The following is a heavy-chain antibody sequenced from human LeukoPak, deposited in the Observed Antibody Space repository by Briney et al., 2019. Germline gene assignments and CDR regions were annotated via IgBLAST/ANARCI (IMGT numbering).Heavy chain of an antibody. J-gene: IGHJ4*02. CDR1: GYTFTSYY. CDR3: ARDLGYYYDSSSYLTHQPVY. Sequence: ASVKVSCKASGYTFTSYYMHWVRQAPGQGLEWMGIINPSCGSTSYAQKFQGRVTTTRDTSTRTVYMELSRLRSEDTAVYYCARDLGYYYDSSSYLTHQPVYWGQGTLVTVSS. V-gene: IGHV1-46*01. D-gene: IGHD3-22*01. CDR2: INPSCGST.